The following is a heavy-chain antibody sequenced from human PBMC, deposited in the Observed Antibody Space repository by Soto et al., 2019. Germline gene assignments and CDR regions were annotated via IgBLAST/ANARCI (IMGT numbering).Heavy chain of an antibody. CDR2: ISTSSTTI. Sequence: EVQLMESGGGLVQPGGSLRLSCAASGLTFSSYSMNWVRQAPGKGLEWVSDISTSSTTIHYAASVKGRFTISRDNAKNSLYLQMNSLRAEDTAVYYCVMGYYFDYWGQGTLVTVSS. CDR3: VMGYYFDY. D-gene: IGHD2-8*01. CDR1: GLTFSSYS. J-gene: IGHJ4*02. V-gene: IGHV3-48*01.